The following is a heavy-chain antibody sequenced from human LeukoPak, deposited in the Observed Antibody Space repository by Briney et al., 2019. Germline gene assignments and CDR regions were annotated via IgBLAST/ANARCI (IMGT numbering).Heavy chain of an antibody. D-gene: IGHD7-27*01. Sequence: SVKVSCKASGGTFSSFAINWVRQAPGQGLEWMGGIIPIFGTANYAQKFQGRVTITTDESTNTAYMELSSLRSEDTAVYYCASVTGDYLYYFDYWGQGTLVTVSS. V-gene: IGHV1-69*05. CDR2: IIPIFGTA. CDR1: GGTFSSFA. CDR3: ASVTGDYLYYFDY. J-gene: IGHJ4*02.